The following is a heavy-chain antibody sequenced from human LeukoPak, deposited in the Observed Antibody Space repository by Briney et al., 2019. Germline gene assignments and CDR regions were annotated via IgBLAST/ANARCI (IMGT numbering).Heavy chain of an antibody. Sequence: TGGSLRLSCAASGFTFSSYAMSWVRQAPGKGLEWVGVISHDGRHKSYGDSVKGRLTISRDNSKNTLHLQMNSLKTEDTAVYYCAKDLSSGWFRGFCDYWGQGTLVTVSS. CDR3: AKDLSSGWFRGFCDY. J-gene: IGHJ4*02. D-gene: IGHD6-19*01. V-gene: IGHV3-30*18. CDR1: GFTFSSYA. CDR2: ISHDGRHK.